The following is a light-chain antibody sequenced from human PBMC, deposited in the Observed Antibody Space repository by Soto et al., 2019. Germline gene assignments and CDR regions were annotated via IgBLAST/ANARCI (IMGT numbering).Light chain of an antibody. CDR2: STS. J-gene: IGKJ2*01. CDR1: QTISTF. CDR3: QQSYITPYT. V-gene: IGKV1-39*01. Sequence: DVQMTQVPSSLSPSVGDGVTITCRASQTISTFLNWYQQKPGKAPKLLIYSTSNSQSGVPSRFRGSGSGTEFTLTISILQPEDFATYYCQQSYITPYTFGQGTKLENK.